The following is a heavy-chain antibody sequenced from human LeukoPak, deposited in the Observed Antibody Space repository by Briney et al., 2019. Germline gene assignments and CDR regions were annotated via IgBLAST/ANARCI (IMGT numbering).Heavy chain of an antibody. V-gene: IGHV3-53*01. D-gene: IGHD6-19*01. J-gene: IGHJ4*02. CDR2: IYSGGST. CDR1: GFTVSSNY. Sequence: GGSLRLSCAASGFTVSSNYMSWVRQAPGKGLEWVSVIYSGGSTYYADSVKGRFTISRDNSKNTLYLQMNSLRAEDTAVYYCAKTLYSSGWYYFDYWGQGTLVTVSS. CDR3: AKTLYSSGWYYFDY.